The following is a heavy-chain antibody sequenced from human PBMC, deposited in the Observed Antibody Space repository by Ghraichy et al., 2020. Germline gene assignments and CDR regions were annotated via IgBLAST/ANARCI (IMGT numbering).Heavy chain of an antibody. CDR3: ARLWGMGDLTYYYYGMDV. Sequence: SETLSLTCTVSGGSISSSSYYWGWIRQPPGKGLEWIGSIYYSGSTYYNPSLKSRVTISVDTSKNQFSLKLSSVTAADTAVCYCARLWGMGDLTYYYYGMDVWGQGTTVTVSS. J-gene: IGHJ6*02. CDR2: IYYSGST. V-gene: IGHV4-39*01. D-gene: IGHD3-16*01. CDR1: GGSISSSSYY.